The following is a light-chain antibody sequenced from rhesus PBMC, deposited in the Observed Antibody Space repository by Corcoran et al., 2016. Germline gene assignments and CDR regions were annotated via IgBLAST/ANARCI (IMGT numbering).Light chain of an antibody. J-gene: IGKJ2*01. V-gene: IGKV3S9*01. CDR2: GAS. CDR1: QSVSSY. CDR3: QQYNNWNS. Sequence: EIVMTQSPATLSLSPGERATLSCRASQSVSSYVAWYQQKPEQAPRLLIHGASTRATGHPDRFSGSGSGTDFTLIISSLEPEDVGVYYCQQYNNWNSFGQGTKVEIK.